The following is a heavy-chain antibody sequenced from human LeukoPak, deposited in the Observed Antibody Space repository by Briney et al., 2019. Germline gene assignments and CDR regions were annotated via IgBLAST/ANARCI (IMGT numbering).Heavy chain of an antibody. CDR2: ISSSSSAI. V-gene: IGHV3-48*01. J-gene: IGHJ4*02. Sequence: GGPLRLSCAASGFTFSSYSMNWVRQAPGKGLEWVSYISSSSSAIYYADSVKGRFTISRDNAKNSLYLQMNSLRAEDTAIYYCARDRPLSGYDFDSWGRGTLVTVSS. CDR3: ARDRPLSGYDFDS. D-gene: IGHD5-12*01. CDR1: GFTFSSYS.